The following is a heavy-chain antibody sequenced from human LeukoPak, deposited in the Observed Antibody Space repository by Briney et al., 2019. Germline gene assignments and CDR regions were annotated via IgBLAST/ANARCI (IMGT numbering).Heavy chain of an antibody. J-gene: IGHJ6*03. V-gene: IGHV3-23*01. CDR3: TGSDDYYYYYYMDV. CDR1: GFTFSSYA. CDR2: ISGSGGST. D-gene: IGHD7-27*01. Sequence: GGSLRLSCAASGFTFSSYAMSWVRQAPGKGLEWVSAISGSGGSTYYADSVKGRFTISRDNSKNTLYLQMNSLKTEDTAVYYCTGSDDYYYYYYMDVWGKGTTVTVSS.